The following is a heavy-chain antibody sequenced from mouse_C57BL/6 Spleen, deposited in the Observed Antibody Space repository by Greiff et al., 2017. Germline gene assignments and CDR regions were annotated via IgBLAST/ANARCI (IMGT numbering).Heavy chain of an antibody. CDR1: GYSITSGYY. D-gene: IGHD1-1*01. CDR2: ISYDGSN. CDR3: ARGYYGSGGYFDV. Sequence: EVKLQESGPGLVKPSQSLSLTCSVTGYSITSGYYWNWIRQFPGNKLEWIGYISYDGSNNYNPSLKNRISITRDTSKNQFFLKLNSVTTEDTATYYCARGYYGSGGYFDVWGTGTTVTVSS. J-gene: IGHJ1*03. V-gene: IGHV3-6*01.